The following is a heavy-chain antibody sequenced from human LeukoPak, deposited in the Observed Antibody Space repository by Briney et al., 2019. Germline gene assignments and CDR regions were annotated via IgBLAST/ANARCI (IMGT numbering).Heavy chain of an antibody. Sequence: KPSETLSLTCTVSDGSISSSNYYWAWIRQPPGKGLEWIANIFYTGNTYYNPSLKSRVTILIDTSKNQFSLRLSSVTATDTAVYYCARLNKPGWFDPWGQGTLVTVSS. CDR3: ARLNKPGWFDP. CDR2: IFYTGNT. J-gene: IGHJ5*02. CDR1: DGSISSSNYY. D-gene: IGHD1-14*01. V-gene: IGHV4-39*01.